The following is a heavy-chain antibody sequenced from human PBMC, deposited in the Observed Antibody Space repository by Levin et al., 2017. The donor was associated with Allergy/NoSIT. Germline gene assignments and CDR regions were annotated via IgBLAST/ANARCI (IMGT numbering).Heavy chain of an antibody. Sequence: SQTLSLPCTVSGGSIRSGGYYWRWIRQHPGKGLEWIGYIYYSGSTYYNPSLKSRVTISVDTSKNQFSLKLSSVTAADTAVYYCASIYGSGSPRVDYWGQGTLVTVSS. V-gene: IGHV4-31*03. CDR1: GGSIRSGGYY. D-gene: IGHD3-10*01. CDR3: ASIYGSGSPRVDY. CDR2: IYYSGST. J-gene: IGHJ4*02.